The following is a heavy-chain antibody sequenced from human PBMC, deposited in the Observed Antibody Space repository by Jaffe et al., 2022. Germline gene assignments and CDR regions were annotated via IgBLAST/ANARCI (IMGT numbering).Heavy chain of an antibody. Sequence: QLQLQESGPGLVKPSETLSLTCTVSGGSISSSSYYWGWIRQPPGKGLEWIGSIYYSGSTYYNPSLKSRVTISVDTSKNQFSLKLSSVTAADTAVYYCARGYGDFPFDYWGQGTLVTVSS. D-gene: IGHD4-17*01. CDR1: GGSISSSSYY. CDR2: IYYSGST. V-gene: IGHV4-39*01. J-gene: IGHJ4*02. CDR3: ARGYGDFPFDY.